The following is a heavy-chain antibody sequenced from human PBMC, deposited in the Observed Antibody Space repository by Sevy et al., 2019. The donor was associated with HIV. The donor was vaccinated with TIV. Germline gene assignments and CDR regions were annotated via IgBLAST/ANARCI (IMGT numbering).Heavy chain of an antibody. Sequence: GGSLRLSCEASGFPFGNYRMTWVRQAPGKGLEWVSSISFRTGVIHYADSVRGRFTISRDNAKNSLFLQMNSLRAEDTAVYYCATTTVTTHIDSWGQGTLVTVSS. D-gene: IGHD4-17*01. CDR3: ATTTVTTHIDS. CDR2: ISFRTGVI. J-gene: IGHJ4*02. V-gene: IGHV3-48*01. CDR1: GFPFGNYR.